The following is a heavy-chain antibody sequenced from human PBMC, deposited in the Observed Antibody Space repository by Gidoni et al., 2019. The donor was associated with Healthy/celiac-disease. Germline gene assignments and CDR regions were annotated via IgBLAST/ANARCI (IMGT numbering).Heavy chain of an antibody. CDR2: IKSKTDCGTT. J-gene: IGHJ4*02. CDR1: GFTFRNAW. Sequence: EVQLVESGGGLVRPGGYSRLSCAAYGFTFRNAWMSWVRQAPGKGLEWVGRIKSKTDCGTTDYAAPVKGRFTISRDDSKNTLYLQMNSLKTEDTAVYYCTTAGGARWWFDYWGQGTLVTVSS. CDR3: TTAGGARWWFDY. V-gene: IGHV3-15*01. D-gene: IGHD2-8*02.